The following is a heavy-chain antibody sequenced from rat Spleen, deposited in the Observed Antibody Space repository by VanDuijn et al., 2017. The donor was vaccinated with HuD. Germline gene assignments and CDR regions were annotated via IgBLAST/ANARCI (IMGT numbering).Heavy chain of an antibody. D-gene: IGHD1-9*01. V-gene: IGHV5-17*01. J-gene: IGHJ2*01. CDR3: ARPTTGIPFNY. CDR2: IIYDGSST. Sequence: EVQLVESGGGLVQPGRSLKLSCAASGFTFSDYYMAWVRQAPNKGLEWVAAIIYDGSSTYYRDSVKGRFTISRDNAKSTLYLQMDSLRSEDTAIYYCARPTTGIPFNYWGQGVMVTVSS. CDR1: GFTFSDYY.